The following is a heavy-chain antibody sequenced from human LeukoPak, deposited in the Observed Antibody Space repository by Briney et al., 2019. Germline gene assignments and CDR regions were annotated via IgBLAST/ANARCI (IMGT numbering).Heavy chain of an antibody. V-gene: IGHV1-2*02. D-gene: IGHD3-10*01. CDR1: GYTFTGYY. CDR3: ASEMARGASYYFDY. J-gene: IGHJ4*02. Sequence: ASVKVSCKASGYTFTGYYMHWVRQAPGQGLEWMGWINPNSGGTNYAQKFQGRVTMTRDTSISTAYMELSRLRSDDTAVYYCASEMARGASYYFDYWGQGTLVTVSS. CDR2: INPNSGGT.